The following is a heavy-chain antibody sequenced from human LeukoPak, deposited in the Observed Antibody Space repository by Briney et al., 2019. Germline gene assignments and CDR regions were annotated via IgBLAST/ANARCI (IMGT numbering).Heavy chain of an antibody. CDR1: GFTFSSYW. CDR2: IKQDGSEK. Sequence: GGSLRLSCAASGFTFSSYWMTWVRQAPGKGLEWVAQIKQDGSEKTYVDSVKGRFTVSRDNAENSLFLQMDSLRVEDTAFYYCVVTTRSKSFDYWGQGTLDIVSS. CDR3: VVTTRSKSFDY. V-gene: IGHV3-7*01. J-gene: IGHJ4*02. D-gene: IGHD1-1*01.